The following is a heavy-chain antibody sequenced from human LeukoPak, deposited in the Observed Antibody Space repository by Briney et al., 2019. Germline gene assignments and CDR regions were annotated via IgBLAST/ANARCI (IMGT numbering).Heavy chain of an antibody. V-gene: IGHV3-21*01. Sequence: GGSLRLSCAASGSTFSSYSMNWVRQAPGKGLEWVSSISSSSSYIYYADSVKGRFTISRDNAKNSLYLQMNSLRAEDTAVYYCARDRPDYVWGSYRPYYFDYWGQGTLVTVSS. CDR1: GSTFSSYS. D-gene: IGHD3-16*02. J-gene: IGHJ4*02. CDR2: ISSSSSYI. CDR3: ARDRPDYVWGSYRPYYFDY.